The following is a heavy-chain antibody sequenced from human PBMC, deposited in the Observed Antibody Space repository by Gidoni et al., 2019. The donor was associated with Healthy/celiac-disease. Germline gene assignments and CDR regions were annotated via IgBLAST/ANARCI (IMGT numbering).Heavy chain of an antibody. D-gene: IGHD3-10*01. V-gene: IGHV4-34*01. J-gene: IGHJ4*02. Sequence: QVQLQQWGAGLLKTSETLSLTCAVYGGSFSGYYWSWIRQPPGKGLEWIGEINHSGSTNYNPSLKSRVTISVDTSKNQFSLKLSSVTAADTAVYYCARARLLWFGFDYWGQGTLVTVSS. CDR2: INHSGST. CDR1: GGSFSGYY. CDR3: ARARLLWFGFDY.